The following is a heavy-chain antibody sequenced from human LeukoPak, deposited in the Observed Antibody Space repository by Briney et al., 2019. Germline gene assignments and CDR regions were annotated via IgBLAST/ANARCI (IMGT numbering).Heavy chain of an antibody. V-gene: IGHV1-18*01. D-gene: IGHD3-3*01. Sequence: GASVKVSCKASGYTFTSYGISWVRQAPGQGLEWMGWISAYNGNTNYAQKLQGRVTMTTGTSTSTAYMELRSLRSDDTAVYYCARGGGITIFGVVKLDFDYWGQGTLVTVSS. CDR2: ISAYNGNT. CDR3: ARGGGITIFGVVKLDFDY. CDR1: GYTFTSYG. J-gene: IGHJ4*02.